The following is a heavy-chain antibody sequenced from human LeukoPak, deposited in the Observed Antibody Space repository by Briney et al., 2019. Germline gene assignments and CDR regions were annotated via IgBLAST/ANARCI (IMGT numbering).Heavy chain of an antibody. CDR2: IYSGGST. Sequence: GGSLRLSCAASGFTVSSNYMSWVRQAPGKGLEWVSVIYSGGSTYYADSVKGRFTISRGNSKNTLYLQMNSLRAEDTAVYYCARDSGLWFGELSWGQGTLVTVSS. V-gene: IGHV3-53*01. CDR1: GFTVSSNY. CDR3: ARDSGLWFGELS. D-gene: IGHD3-10*01. J-gene: IGHJ4*02.